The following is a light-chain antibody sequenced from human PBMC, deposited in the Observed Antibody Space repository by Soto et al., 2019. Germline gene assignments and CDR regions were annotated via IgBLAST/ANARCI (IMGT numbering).Light chain of an antibody. Sequence: DIQMTQSPSTLSASVGDRVTTTCRASQSISSWLAWYQQKPGKAPKLLIYDASSLESGVPSRFSGSGSGTEFTLTISSLQPDDFATYYCQHYNSYLTLGQGTKVDIK. CDR2: DAS. CDR3: QHYNSYLT. J-gene: IGKJ2*01. V-gene: IGKV1-5*01. CDR1: QSISSW.